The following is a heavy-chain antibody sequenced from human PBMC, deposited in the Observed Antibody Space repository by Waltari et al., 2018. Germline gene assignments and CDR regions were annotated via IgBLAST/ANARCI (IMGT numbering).Heavy chain of an antibody. CDR2: ILYSGTT. Sequence: QVQLQESGPGLVKPSETLSLTCIVSGGSINNYYWSWIRQTPGKGLEWIGYILYSGTTKYIPSLNSRVTISLYRSKNQFSRKLSSVTAADTAVYYCARHRDSGYYYYGMDVWGQGTSVTVSS. CDR3: ARHRDSGYYYYGMDV. V-gene: IGHV4-59*08. CDR1: GGSINNYY. D-gene: IGHD1-26*01. J-gene: IGHJ6*02.